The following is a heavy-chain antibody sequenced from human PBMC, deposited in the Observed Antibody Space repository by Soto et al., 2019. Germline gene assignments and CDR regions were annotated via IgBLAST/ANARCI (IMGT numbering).Heavy chain of an antibody. V-gene: IGHV3-33*01. Sequence: QVQLVESGGGVVQPGRSLRLSCGASGFTFSTYGMHWVRQAPGKGLEWVAVIWYDGSKKYYADSVKGRFTISRDNSKNTLYLQRNSLGAEDTAVYYCAVWYSSSWCCDYLGQGTLVTVSS. CDR3: AVWYSSSWCCDY. J-gene: IGHJ4*02. D-gene: IGHD6-13*01. CDR2: IWYDGSKK. CDR1: GFTFSTYG.